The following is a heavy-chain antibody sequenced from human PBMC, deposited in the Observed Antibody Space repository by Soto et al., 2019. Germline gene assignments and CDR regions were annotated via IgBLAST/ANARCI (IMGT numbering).Heavy chain of an antibody. D-gene: IGHD3-3*01. CDR3: DRARHDVDYAFHI. CDR1: GGSISSGDYY. Sequence: SETLSLTCSVSGGSISSGDYYWSWIRQSPGKGLEWVGYMSYSGSPHYNPSLKSRVSISVDTAKNQFSLRLSSVTAADAGVYFCDRARHDVDYAFHIWGQGTMVTVSS. V-gene: IGHV4-30-4*01. CDR2: MSYSGSP. J-gene: IGHJ3*02.